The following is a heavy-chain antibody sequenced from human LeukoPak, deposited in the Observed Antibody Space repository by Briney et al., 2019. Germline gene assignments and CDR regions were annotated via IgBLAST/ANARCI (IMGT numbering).Heavy chain of an antibody. J-gene: IGHJ5*02. CDR1: GGTFSSYA. D-gene: IGHD2-21*02. CDR3: ARGTPYCGGDCYST. Sequence: SVKVSCKASGGTFSSYAISWVRQAPGQGLEWMGRIIPILGIANYAQKFQGRVTITADKSTSTAYMELSSLRSEDTAVYYCARGTPYCGGDCYSTWGQGTLVTVSS. CDR2: IIPILGIA. V-gene: IGHV1-69*04.